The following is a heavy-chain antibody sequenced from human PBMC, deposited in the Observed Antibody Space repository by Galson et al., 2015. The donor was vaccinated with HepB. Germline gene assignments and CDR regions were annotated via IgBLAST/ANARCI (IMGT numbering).Heavy chain of an antibody. J-gene: IGHJ5*01. CDR3: ARAENCGGGECWLVDS. Sequence: SLRLSCAASGFTFRIYTFHWFRQAPGKGLEWVALISSDGSKNNYADSARGRFTISRDNSWNTVYLQMSSLRPEDTAVYYCARAENCGGGECWLVDSWGLGTLVTVSS. D-gene: IGHD2-21*01. CDR1: GFTFRIYT. V-gene: IGHV3-30*04. CDR2: ISSDGSKN.